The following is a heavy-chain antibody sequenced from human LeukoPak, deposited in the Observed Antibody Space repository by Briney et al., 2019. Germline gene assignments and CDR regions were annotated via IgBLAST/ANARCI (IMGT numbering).Heavy chain of an antibody. V-gene: IGHV1-8*02. D-gene: IGHD4-17*01. Sequence: ASVKVSCKASGYTFTGYYMHWVRQAPGQGLEWMGWMNPNSGNTGYAQKFQGRVTMTRNTSISTAYMELSSLRSEDTAVYYCATTVTTNDAFDIWGQGTMVTVSS. J-gene: IGHJ3*02. CDR2: MNPNSGNT. CDR3: ATTVTTNDAFDI. CDR1: GYTFTGYY.